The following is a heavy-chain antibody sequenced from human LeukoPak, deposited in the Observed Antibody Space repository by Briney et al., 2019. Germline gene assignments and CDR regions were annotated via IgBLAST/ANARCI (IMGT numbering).Heavy chain of an antibody. J-gene: IGHJ4*02. D-gene: IGHD3-9*01. CDR2: IYHSGST. CDR3: ARAVAGGYDILTGFDY. CDR1: GGSISSGGYS. V-gene: IGHV4-30-2*01. Sequence: SETLSLTCAVSGGSISSGGYSWSWIRQPPGKGLEWIGYIYHSGSTYYNPSLKSRVTISVGRSKNQFSLKLSSVTAADTAVYYCARAVAGGYDILTGFDYWGQGTLVTVSS.